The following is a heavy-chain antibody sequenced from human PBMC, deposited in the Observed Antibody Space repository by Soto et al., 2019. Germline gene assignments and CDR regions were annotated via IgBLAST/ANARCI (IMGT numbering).Heavy chain of an antibody. V-gene: IGHV1-69*13. J-gene: IGHJ6*02. CDR2: IIPILPTP. CDR1: GGTFGNSA. Sequence: SVKVSCKASGGTFGNSAISWVRQAPGQGLEWMGGIIPILPTPDYAQKFQGRVTITADESTSTAYMELTSLRSEDTAVYYCARDKDRQQLGGNYYYGIDVWGQGTTVTVSS. D-gene: IGHD3-3*02. CDR3: ARDKDRQQLGGNYYYGIDV.